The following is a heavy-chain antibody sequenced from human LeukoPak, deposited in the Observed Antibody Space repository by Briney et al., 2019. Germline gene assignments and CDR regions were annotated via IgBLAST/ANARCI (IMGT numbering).Heavy chain of an antibody. J-gene: IGHJ4*02. D-gene: IGHD6-19*01. CDR2: INPNSGGT. V-gene: IGHV1-2*02. CDR3: AIIAVAGGGTVDY. Sequence: ASVKVSCKASGYTFTGYYMHWVRQAPGQGLEWMGWINPNSGGTNYAQKFQGRVTMTRDTSISTAYMELSRLRSDDTAVYYCAIIAVAGGGTVDYWGQGTLVTVSS. CDR1: GYTFTGYY.